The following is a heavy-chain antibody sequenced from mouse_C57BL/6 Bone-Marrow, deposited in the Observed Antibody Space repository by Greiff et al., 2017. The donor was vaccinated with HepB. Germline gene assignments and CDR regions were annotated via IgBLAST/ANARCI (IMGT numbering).Heavy chain of an antibody. J-gene: IGHJ3*01. CDR1: GFSFNTYA. CDR2: IRSKSNNYAT. Sequence: GGGLVQPKGSLKLSCAASGFSFNTYAMNWVRQAPGKGLEWVARIRSKSNNYATYYADSVKDRFTISRDDSESMLYLQMNNLKTEDTAMYYCVRHYYGSSYLFAYWGQGTLVTVSA. D-gene: IGHD1-1*01. CDR3: VRHYYGSSYLFAY. V-gene: IGHV10-1*01.